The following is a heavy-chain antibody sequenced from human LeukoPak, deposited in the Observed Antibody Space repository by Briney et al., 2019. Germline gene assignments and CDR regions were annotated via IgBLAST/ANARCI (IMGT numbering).Heavy chain of an antibody. CDR3: AKEDNYDSSGYYLEYFQH. D-gene: IGHD3-22*01. CDR2: ISGSGGST. V-gene: IGHV3-23*01. J-gene: IGHJ1*01. Sequence: GGSLRLSCAASGFTFSSYAMSWVRQAPGKGLEWVSAISGSGGSTHYADSVKGRFPISRDNSKNTLYLQMNSLRAEDTAVYYCAKEDNYDSSGYYLEYFQHWGQGTLVTVSS. CDR1: GFTFSSYA.